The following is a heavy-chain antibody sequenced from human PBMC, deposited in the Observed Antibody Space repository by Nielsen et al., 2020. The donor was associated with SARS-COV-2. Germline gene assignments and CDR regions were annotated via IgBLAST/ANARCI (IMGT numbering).Heavy chain of an antibody. CDR3: ARVFLSYDILTGYYIVGPDAFDI. Sequence: ASVKVSCKASGYTFTSYGISWVRQAPGQGLEWMGWISAYNGNTNYAQKLQGRVTMTTDTSTSTAYMELRSLRSDDTAVYYCARVFLSYDILTGYYIVGPDAFDIWGQGTMVTVSS. CDR1: GYTFTSYG. CDR2: ISAYNGNT. J-gene: IGHJ3*02. V-gene: IGHV1-18*01. D-gene: IGHD3-9*01.